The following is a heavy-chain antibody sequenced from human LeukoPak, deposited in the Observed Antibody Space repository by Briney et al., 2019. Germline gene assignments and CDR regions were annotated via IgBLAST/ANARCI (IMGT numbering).Heavy chain of an antibody. CDR1: GGSISSYY. CDR2: IYYSGST. Sequence: SETLSLTCTVSGGSISSYYWSWLRQPPGKGLEWIGYIYYSGSTNYNPSLKSRVTISVDTSKNQFSLKLSSVTAADTAVYYCARDPSGYSYGGYFDLWGRGTLVTVSS. V-gene: IGHV4-59*01. D-gene: IGHD5-18*01. J-gene: IGHJ2*01. CDR3: ARDPSGYSYGGYFDL.